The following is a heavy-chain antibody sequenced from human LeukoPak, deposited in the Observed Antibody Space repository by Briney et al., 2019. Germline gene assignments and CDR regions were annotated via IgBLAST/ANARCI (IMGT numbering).Heavy chain of an antibody. J-gene: IGHJ4*02. D-gene: IGHD1-1*01. CDR1: GFTFSNAW. CDR2: IKSKTDGGTT. Sequence: RGSLRLSCAASGFTFSNAWMSWVRQAPGKGLEWVGRIKSKTDGGTTDYAAPVKGRFTISRDDSKNTLYLQMNSLKTEDTAVYYCTTADWNDGLDYWGQGTLVTVSS. V-gene: IGHV3-15*01. CDR3: TTADWNDGLDY.